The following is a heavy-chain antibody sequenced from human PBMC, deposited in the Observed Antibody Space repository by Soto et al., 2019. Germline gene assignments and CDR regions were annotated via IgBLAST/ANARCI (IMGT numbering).Heavy chain of an antibody. CDR3: ASMVLGELSSFDY. J-gene: IGHJ4*02. Sequence: PGESLKISCKGSGYSFTSYWIGWVRQMPGKGLEWMGIIYPGDSDTRYSPSFEGQVTISADASISTVYLQWGSLKASDTAMYYCASMVLGELSSFDYWGQGTLVTVSS. CDR2: IYPGDSDT. V-gene: IGHV5-51*01. CDR1: GYSFTSYW. D-gene: IGHD3-16*02.